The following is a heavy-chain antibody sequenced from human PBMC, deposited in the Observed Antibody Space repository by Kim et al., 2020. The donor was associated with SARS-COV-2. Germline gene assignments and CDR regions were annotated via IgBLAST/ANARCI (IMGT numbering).Heavy chain of an antibody. Sequence: SETLSLTCTVSGGSISSYYWSWIRQPPGKGLEWIGYIYYSGSTNYNPSLKSRVTISVDTSKNQFSLKLSSVTAADTAVYYCAGRPVLTSRYCYYGMDVWGQGTTVTVSS. CDR2: IYYSGST. J-gene: IGHJ6*02. V-gene: IGHV4-59*13. CDR3: AGRPVLTSRYCYYGMDV. D-gene: IGHD2-2*01. CDR1: GGSISSYY.